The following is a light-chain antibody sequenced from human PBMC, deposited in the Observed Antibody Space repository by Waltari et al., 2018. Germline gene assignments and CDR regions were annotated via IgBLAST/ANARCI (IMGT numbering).Light chain of an antibody. CDR2: GAA. V-gene: IGKV3-20*01. CDR1: QSVSSSY. Sequence: EIVLTQSPGTLSLSPGERATLSCRASQSVSSSYLAWYQQKPGQAPRLLIYGAASRATGIPDRFSGSGYGTDFTLTISRLEPEDFAVYYCQQYGSSPCFGQGTKLEIK. CDR3: QQYGSSPC. J-gene: IGKJ2*03.